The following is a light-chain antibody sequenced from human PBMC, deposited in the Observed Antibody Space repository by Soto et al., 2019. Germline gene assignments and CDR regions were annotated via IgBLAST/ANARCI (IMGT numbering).Light chain of an antibody. J-gene: IGKJ1*01. V-gene: IGKV3-20*01. CDR3: QQYAGSPRT. CDR2: DAS. CDR1: QSVSSRS. Sequence: EIVLTQSPGTLSLSPGERATLSCRASQSVSSRSLAWYQQKPGQPPRLLIFDASNRAADIPDRFSGSGSGTDFTLTINRLEPEDFAVYFCQQYAGSPRTFGQGTKVEI.